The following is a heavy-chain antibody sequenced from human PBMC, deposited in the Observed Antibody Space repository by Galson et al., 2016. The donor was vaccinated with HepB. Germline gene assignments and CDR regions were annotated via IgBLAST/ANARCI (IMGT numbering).Heavy chain of an antibody. J-gene: IGHJ4*02. CDR1: GFTFSNYA. CDR2: ISGSGANT. Sequence: SLRLSCVASGFTFSNYAMSWVRQAPGKGLEWVSVISGSGANTHYADSAKGRFTISRDHSKNTLYLQMNSLRAEDAAVYYCAKELTPRYLDWLLRPFDYWGQGTLVAVSS. V-gene: IGHV3-23*01. D-gene: IGHD3-9*01. CDR3: AKELTPRYLDWLLRPFDY.